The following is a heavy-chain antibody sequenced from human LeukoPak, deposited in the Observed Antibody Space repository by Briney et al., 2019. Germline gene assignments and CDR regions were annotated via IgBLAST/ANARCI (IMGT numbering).Heavy chain of an antibody. CDR1: GFTFSGYW. V-gene: IGHV3-7*01. J-gene: IGHJ4*02. CDR2: IKQDGSEK. CDR3: ARAIGIWSGLSY. Sequence: PGGSLRLSCAASGFTFSGYWMSWVRQAPGKGLEWVANIKQDGSEKNFVDSVKGRFTISRDNAKNSLYLQMNSLRAEDTAVYYCARAIGIWSGLSYWGQGTLVTVSS. D-gene: IGHD3-3*01.